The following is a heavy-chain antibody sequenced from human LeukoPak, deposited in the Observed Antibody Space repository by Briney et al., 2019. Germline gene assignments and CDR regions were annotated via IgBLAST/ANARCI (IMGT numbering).Heavy chain of an antibody. CDR1: GFTFDDYA. CDR2: ISWNSGSI. Sequence: GRSLRLSCAASGFTFDDYAMHWVRQAPGKGLEWVSGISWNSGSIGYADSVKGRFTISRDNAKNSLYLQMNSLRAEDTAVYYCARDEYYFDYWGQGTLVTVSS. V-gene: IGHV3-9*01. J-gene: IGHJ4*02. CDR3: ARDEYYFDY.